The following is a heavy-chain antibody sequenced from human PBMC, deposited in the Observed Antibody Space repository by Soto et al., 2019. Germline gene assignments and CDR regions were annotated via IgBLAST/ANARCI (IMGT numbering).Heavy chain of an antibody. V-gene: IGHV4-59*01. CDR2: IYYSGST. CDR3: ARVGSAVAGIWSGSPFWFDP. J-gene: IGHJ5*02. D-gene: IGHD6-19*01. Sequence: SETLSLTCTVSGGSISSYYWSWIRQPPGKGLEWIGYIYYSGSTNYNPSLKSRVTISVDTSKNQFSLKLSSVTAADTAVYYCARVGSAVAGIWSGSPFWFDPWGQGTLVTVSS. CDR1: GGSISSYY.